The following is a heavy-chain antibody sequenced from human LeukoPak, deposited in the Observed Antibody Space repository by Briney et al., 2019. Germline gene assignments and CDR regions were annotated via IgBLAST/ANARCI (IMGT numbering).Heavy chain of an antibody. Sequence: PSETLSLTCAVYGGSFSGYYWSWIRQPPGKGLEWIGEINHSGSTNYNPSLKSRVTISVDTSKNQFSLKLSSVTAADTAVYYCARAGGYIPYFDYWGQGTLVTVSS. J-gene: IGHJ4*02. CDR2: INHSGST. D-gene: IGHD5-12*01. CDR1: GGSFSGYY. CDR3: ARAGGYIPYFDY. V-gene: IGHV4-34*01.